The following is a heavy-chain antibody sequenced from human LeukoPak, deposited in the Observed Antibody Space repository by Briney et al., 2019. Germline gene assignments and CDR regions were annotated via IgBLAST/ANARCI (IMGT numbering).Heavy chain of an antibody. Sequence: PSETLSLTCNFSSDSMTYIFWSWIRQPAGKGLEWIGYIYHSGSTYYNPSLKSRVTISVDRSKNQFSLKLSSVTAADTAVYYCASLPAAALYYYYYMDVWGKGTTVTVSS. D-gene: IGHD2-2*01. CDR2: IYHSGST. J-gene: IGHJ6*03. V-gene: IGHV4-59*12. CDR1: SDSMTYIF. CDR3: ASLPAAALYYYYYMDV.